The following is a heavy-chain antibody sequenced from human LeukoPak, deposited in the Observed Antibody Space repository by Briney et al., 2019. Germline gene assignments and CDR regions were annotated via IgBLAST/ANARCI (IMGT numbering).Heavy chain of an antibody. CDR1: GGSISSGSYY. V-gene: IGHV4-61*02. CDR3: ARDSARSKNWFYP. J-gene: IGHJ5*02. CDR2: IYTSGST. D-gene: IGHD6-25*01. Sequence: SETLSLTCTVSGGSISSGSYYWSWIRQPAGKGLEWIGRIYTSGSTNYNPSLKSRVTISVDTSKNQFSLKLSSVTAADTAVYYCARDSARSKNWFYPWGQGTLVTVSS.